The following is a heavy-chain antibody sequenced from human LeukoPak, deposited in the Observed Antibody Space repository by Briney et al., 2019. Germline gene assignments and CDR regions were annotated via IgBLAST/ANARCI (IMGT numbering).Heavy chain of an antibody. CDR3: ARGSVYYDSSGTGDY. V-gene: IGHV1-18*01. Sequence: ASVKVSCKASGYTFTSYGISWVRQAPGQGLEWMGWISAYNGNTNYAQKLQGRVTMTTDTSTSTAYMELWSLRSDDTAVYYCARGSVYYDSSGTGDYWGQGTLVTVSS. D-gene: IGHD3-22*01. CDR2: ISAYNGNT. J-gene: IGHJ4*02. CDR1: GYTFTSYG.